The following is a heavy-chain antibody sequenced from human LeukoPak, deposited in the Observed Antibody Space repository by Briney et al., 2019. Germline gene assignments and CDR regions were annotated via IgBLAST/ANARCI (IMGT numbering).Heavy chain of an antibody. J-gene: IGHJ5*02. CDR3: AKEDRRITIFGVVTNWFDP. D-gene: IGHD3-3*01. Sequence: GGSLRLSCAASGFTFSSYAMSWVRQAPGKGLEWVSAISGSGGSTYYADFVKGRFTISRDNSKNTLYLQMNSLRAEDTAVYYCAKEDRRITIFGVVTNWFDPWGQGTLVTVSS. V-gene: IGHV3-23*01. CDR1: GFTFSSYA. CDR2: ISGSGGST.